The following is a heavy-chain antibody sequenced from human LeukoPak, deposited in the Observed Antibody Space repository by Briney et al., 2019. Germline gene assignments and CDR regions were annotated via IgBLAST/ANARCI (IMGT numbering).Heavy chain of an antibody. J-gene: IGHJ4*02. CDR1: GFTFRSYG. Sequence: PGRSLRLSCAASGFTFRSYGMHWGRQAPGKGLEWVAVISYDGGNKYYADSVKGRFTISRDNSKNTLYLQMNSLRAEDTAVYYCARDYDSSGYYYVDYWGQGTLVTVSS. CDR3: ARDYDSSGYYYVDY. D-gene: IGHD3-22*01. V-gene: IGHV3-30*03. CDR2: ISYDGGNK.